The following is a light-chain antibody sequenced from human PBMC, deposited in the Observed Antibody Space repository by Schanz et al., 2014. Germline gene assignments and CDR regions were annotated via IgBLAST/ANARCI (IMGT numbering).Light chain of an antibody. CDR2: DVS. J-gene: IGLJ3*02. CDR3: NSFTSSHTHV. CDR1: SSDVGGTNY. V-gene: IGLV2-14*01. Sequence: FALTQPASVSGSPGQSITLSCTGTSSDVGGTNYVSWYPQHPGKVPKLMIYDVSNRPSGVSNRFSGSKSGNTASLTISGLQAEDEADYYCNSFTSSHTHVFGGGTKLTVL.